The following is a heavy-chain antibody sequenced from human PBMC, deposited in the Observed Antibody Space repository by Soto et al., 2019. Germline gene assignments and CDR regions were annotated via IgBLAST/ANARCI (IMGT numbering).Heavy chain of an antibody. CDR2: ISYSGST. D-gene: IGHD5-18*01. Sequence: SETLSLTCSVSGGSISSSFWSWIRHPPGKELEWIGYISYSGSTTYNPSLKSRITLSVDTSKNQFPLRVASVTAADTAVYYCARGHRAMEYYYYYGMDVWGQGTTVTVSS. CDR1: GGSISSSF. V-gene: IGHV4-59*01. J-gene: IGHJ6*02. CDR3: ARGHRAMEYYYYYGMDV.